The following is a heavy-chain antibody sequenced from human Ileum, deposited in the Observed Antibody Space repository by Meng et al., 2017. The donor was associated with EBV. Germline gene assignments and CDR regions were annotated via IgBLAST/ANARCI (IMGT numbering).Heavy chain of an antibody. V-gene: IGHV4-4*02. CDR3: ASFPPPGKQWLVTDY. CDR2: IYHSGST. CDR1: GGSISSSNW. D-gene: IGHD6-19*01. J-gene: IGHJ4*02. Sequence: QVQREESGPGLLKPSGTLSLTCAVSGGSISSSNWWSWVRQPPGKGLEWIGEIYHSGSTNYNPSLKSRVTISVDKSKNQFSLKLSSVTAADTAVYYCASFPPPGKQWLVTDYWGQGTLVTVSS.